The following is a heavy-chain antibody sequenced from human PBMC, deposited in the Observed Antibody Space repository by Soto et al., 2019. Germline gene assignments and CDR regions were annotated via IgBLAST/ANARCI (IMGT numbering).Heavy chain of an antibody. Sequence: SCKASGGAFSSYAMSWFRQAPGKDLEWIGYIRSNTYGGTIEYAASVKGRFTISRDDSKRVAHLQMNSLESEDIAVYYCARRKYLDYWGQGTLVTVSS. J-gene: IGHJ4*02. CDR2: IRSNTYGGTI. V-gene: IGHV3-49*03. CDR1: GGAFSSYA. CDR3: ARRKYLDY.